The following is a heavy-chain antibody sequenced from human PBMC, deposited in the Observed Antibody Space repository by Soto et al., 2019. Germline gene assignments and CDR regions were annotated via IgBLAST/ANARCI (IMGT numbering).Heavy chain of an antibody. D-gene: IGHD4-17*01. Sequence: GGSLRLSCAASGFTFSSYAMSWVRQAPGKGLEWVSAISGSGGSTYYADSVKGRFTISRDNSKNTLYLQMNSLRAEDTAVYYCAKDWSDYGDYVSSFDYWGQGTLVTVSS. V-gene: IGHV3-23*01. J-gene: IGHJ4*02. CDR3: AKDWSDYGDYVSSFDY. CDR2: ISGSGGST. CDR1: GFTFSSYA.